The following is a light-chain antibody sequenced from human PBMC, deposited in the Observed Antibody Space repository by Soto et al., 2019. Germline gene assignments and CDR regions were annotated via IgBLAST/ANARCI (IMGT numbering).Light chain of an antibody. CDR1: QAINNY. Sequence: DIQMTQSPSSLSASVGDRVTITCQASQAINNYLNWYQQKPGKPPKLLIYDVSTLASGVPSRFSGSASGTEFTLTISNLESEDFASYYCQQYHRYSTFGQGTRVDIK. V-gene: IGKV1-5*01. CDR2: DVS. CDR3: QQYHRYST. J-gene: IGKJ1*01.